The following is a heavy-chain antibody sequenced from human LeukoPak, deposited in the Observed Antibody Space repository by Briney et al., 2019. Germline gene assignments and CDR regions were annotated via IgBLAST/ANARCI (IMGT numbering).Heavy chain of an antibody. D-gene: IGHD5-12*01. V-gene: IGHV3-21*01. Sequence: GGSLRLSCAASGFTFSTYNMNWVRQAPGKGLEWVSSISSRSSYIYFADSVKGRFTISRDNAKNSLYLQMNSLRAEDTAVYYCARDIEERGYSCYDSFDIWGQGTMVTVSS. CDR1: GFTFSTYN. J-gene: IGHJ3*02. CDR3: ARDIEERGYSCYDSFDI. CDR2: ISSRSSYI.